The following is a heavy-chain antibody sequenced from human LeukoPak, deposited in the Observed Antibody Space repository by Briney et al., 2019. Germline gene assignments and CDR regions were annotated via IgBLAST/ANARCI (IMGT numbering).Heavy chain of an antibody. CDR3: ARQGGLYFSI. V-gene: IGHV4-59*08. CDR2: IFYSGST. Sequence: SETLSLTCTVSGGSNSSYYWSWIRQPPGKGLEWIGNIFYSGSTNYNPSLKSRVTISVDTAKNQFSLKLSSVTAADTAVYYCARQGGLYFSIWGQRTMVTVSS. CDR1: GGSNSSYY. J-gene: IGHJ3*02. D-gene: IGHD2-2*02.